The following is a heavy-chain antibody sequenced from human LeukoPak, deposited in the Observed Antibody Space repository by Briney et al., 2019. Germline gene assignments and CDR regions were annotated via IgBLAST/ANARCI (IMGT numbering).Heavy chain of an antibody. CDR1: GGSISSYY. J-gene: IGHJ1*01. V-gene: IGHV4-59*01. CDR2: NYYSGST. Sequence: SETLSLTCTVSGGSISSYYWSWIRQPPGKGLEWIGYNYYSGSTNYNPSLKSRVTISVDTSKNQFSLKLSSVTAADTAVYYCASDPYYYDSSGYYSGYFQHWGQGTLVTVSS. D-gene: IGHD3-22*01. CDR3: ASDPYYYDSSGYYSGYFQH.